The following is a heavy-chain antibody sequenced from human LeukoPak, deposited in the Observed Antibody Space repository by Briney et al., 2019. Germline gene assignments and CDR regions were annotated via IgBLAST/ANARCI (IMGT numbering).Heavy chain of an antibody. J-gene: IGHJ4*02. CDR3: ARQYCTNGVCPYFDY. V-gene: IGHV4-34*01. CDR2: IYHSGST. Sequence: SETLSLTCAVYGGSFSGYYWSWIRQPPGKGLEWIGYIYHSGSTYYNPSLKSRVTISVDRSKNQFSLKLSSVTAADTAVYYCARQYCTNGVCPYFDYWGQGTLVTVSS. D-gene: IGHD2-8*01. CDR1: GGSFSGYY.